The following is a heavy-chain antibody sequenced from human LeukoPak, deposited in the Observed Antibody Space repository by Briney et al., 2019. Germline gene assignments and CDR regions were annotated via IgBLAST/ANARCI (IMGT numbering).Heavy chain of an antibody. CDR1: GLTFNGYW. Sequence: GGSLRLSCAVSGLTFNGYWREWVRHGQGKGRGWVARINSDDISISYPDSVQRRFTLSRDNAKHTLYLQMNSLRAEDTAVYYCARVANAYSYAYFLYWGQGALVTVPS. CDR3: ARVANAYSYAYFLY. CDR2: INSDDISI. D-gene: IGHD5-18*01. V-gene: IGHV3-74*01. J-gene: IGHJ4*02.